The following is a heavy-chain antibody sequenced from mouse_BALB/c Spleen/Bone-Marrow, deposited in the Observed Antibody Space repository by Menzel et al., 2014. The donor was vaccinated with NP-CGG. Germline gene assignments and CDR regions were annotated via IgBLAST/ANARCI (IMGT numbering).Heavy chain of an antibody. CDR2: IHPGGGDT. D-gene: IGHD2-1*01. J-gene: IGHJ2*01. V-gene: IGHV1-80*01. Sequence: QVQLQQSGAELVRPGSSVKISCKASGYTFSNFWMNWVKQRPGQGLEWIGQIHPGGGDTNNHGKFKGKSTLTIDKSSSTAYMQLSVLSSEDSAVYCCARVYYGNLGYWGQGTTLTVSS. CDR1: GYTFSNFW. CDR3: ARVYYGNLGY.